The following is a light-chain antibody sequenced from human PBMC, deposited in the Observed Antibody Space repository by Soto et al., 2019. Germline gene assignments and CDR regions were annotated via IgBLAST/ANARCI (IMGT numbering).Light chain of an antibody. J-gene: IGKJ4*02. CDR1: QTVSSSH. Sequence: MVYTKTSGKRRVSKGGRSTLSWWLNQTVSSSHLAWYQQKPGQAPRFLIYGASRRATGIPDRFSGSGSGTDFTLTISRLEPEDVAVYCCQQYFEVPLTFGGGTKVDIK. V-gene: IGKV3-20*01. CDR2: GAS. CDR3: QQYFEVPLT.